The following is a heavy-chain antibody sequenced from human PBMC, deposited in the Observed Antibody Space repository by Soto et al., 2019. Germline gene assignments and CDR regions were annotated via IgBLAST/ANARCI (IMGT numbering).Heavy chain of an antibody. J-gene: IGHJ5*02. D-gene: IGHD6-19*01. CDR1: GYTYTNFG. Sequence: QVHLAQSGPEVKKPGASVKVSCKSSGYTYTNFGLSWVRQAPGQGLEWMGGIIPISGTANYAQKFQGRVTITADESTSTAYMELSSLRSEDTAVYYCARGVAAPRGWFDPWGQGTLVTVSS. V-gene: IGHV1-69*13. CDR2: IIPISGTA. CDR3: ARGVAAPRGWFDP.